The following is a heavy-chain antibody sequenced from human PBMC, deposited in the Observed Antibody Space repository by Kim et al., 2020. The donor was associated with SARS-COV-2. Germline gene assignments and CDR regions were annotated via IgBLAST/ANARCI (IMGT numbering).Heavy chain of an antibody. Sequence: ASVKVSCKASGYTFTSHGMNWVRQAPGQGLEWMGWINTKTGKPRYVQGFTGRFVFSFDISVSTAYMQISSLMAEDTAVYYCARGYGRGYYLPWGQGALGTVSS. V-gene: IGHV7-4-1*02. D-gene: IGHD1-26*01. CDR2: INTKTGKP. J-gene: IGHJ5*02. CDR3: ARGYGRGYYLP. CDR1: GYTFTSHG.